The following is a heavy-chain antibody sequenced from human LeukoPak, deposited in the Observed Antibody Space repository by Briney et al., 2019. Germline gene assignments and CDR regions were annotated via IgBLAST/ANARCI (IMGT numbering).Heavy chain of an antibody. CDR3: ARDWGSCGWYWFDP. CDR1: GYTFTSYG. CDR2: ISAYNGNT. Sequence: ASVKVSCKASGYTFTSYGISWVRQAPGQGLEWMGWISAYNGNTNYAQKLQGRVTMTTDTSTSTAYMELRSLRSDDTAVYYCARDWGSCGWYWFDPWGEGTLVTVSS. D-gene: IGHD6-19*01. V-gene: IGHV1-18*01. J-gene: IGHJ5*02.